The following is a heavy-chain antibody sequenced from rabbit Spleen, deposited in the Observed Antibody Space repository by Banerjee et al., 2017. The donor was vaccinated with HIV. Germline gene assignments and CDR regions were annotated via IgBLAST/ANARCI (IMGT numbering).Heavy chain of an antibody. CDR1: GFPFSSKAA. J-gene: IGHJ6*01. CDR3: ARDTGSSFSSYGMDL. V-gene: IGHV1S40*01. D-gene: IGHD8-1*01. Sequence: QSLEESGGDLLKPGASLTLPCTASGFPFSSKAAMCWVRRAPGKGLEWIACINAVTGKAVYASWAKGRFTFSKTSSTTVTLQMTSLTAADTATYFCARDTGSSFSSYGMDLWGPGTLVTVS. CDR2: INAVTGKA.